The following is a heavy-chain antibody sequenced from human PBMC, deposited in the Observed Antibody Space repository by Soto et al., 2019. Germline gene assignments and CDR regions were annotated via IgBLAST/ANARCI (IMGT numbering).Heavy chain of an antibody. CDR1: GGSISSGDYY. D-gene: IGHD3-22*01. Sequence: QVQLQESGPGLVKPSQTLSLTCTVSGGSISSGDYYWSWIRQPPGKGLEWIGYIYYSGSTYYNPSLKSRVNISVDTSKNQFSLKLSSVTAADTAVYYCARDSVSGYYDSSGYYYYYYGMDVWGQGTTVTVSS. CDR3: ARDSVSGYYDSSGYYYYYYGMDV. CDR2: IYYSGST. V-gene: IGHV4-30-4*01. J-gene: IGHJ6*02.